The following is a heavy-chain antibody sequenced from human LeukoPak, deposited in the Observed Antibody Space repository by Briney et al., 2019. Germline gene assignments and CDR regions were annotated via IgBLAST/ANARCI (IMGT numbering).Heavy chain of an antibody. V-gene: IGHV4-59*08. Sequence: PSETLSLTCTVSGGSMSPYHWGWIRQPPGKGLEWTGYIYYSGSTNYNPSLNSRVTISVDTSKNQFSLRLSSVTAADTAIYCARLISSGTAFDYWGQGTLVTVSS. CDR3: ARLISSGTAFDY. CDR2: IYYSGST. CDR1: GGSMSPYH. D-gene: IGHD3-10*01. J-gene: IGHJ4*02.